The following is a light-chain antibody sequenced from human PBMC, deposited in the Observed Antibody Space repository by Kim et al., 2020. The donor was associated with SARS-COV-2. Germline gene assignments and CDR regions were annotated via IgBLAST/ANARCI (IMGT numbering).Light chain of an antibody. CDR2: QHT. CDR3: QAWDNITAV. CDR1: KLGNKYQY. J-gene: IGLJ2*01. V-gene: IGLV3-1*01. Sequence: PGQTASITCSEGKLGNKYQYISWYQQKPGQSPMLVMYQHTRRPSGIPERFSGSNSGNTATLTISGTHEMDEAHYYCQAWDNITAVFGGGTQLTVL.